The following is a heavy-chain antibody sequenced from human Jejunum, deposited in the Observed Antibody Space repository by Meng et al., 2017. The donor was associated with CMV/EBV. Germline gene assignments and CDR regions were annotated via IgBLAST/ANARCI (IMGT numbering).Heavy chain of an antibody. Sequence: LVESGGALVQPGGSLRLSCVGSGFTFSSYGMTWVRQAPGKGLEWVSGTSGGGGTTYYADSVKGRFTISRDNSKNTLYLQMNSLRAEDTALYYCAAVGTTPEWGQGTLVTVSS. J-gene: IGHJ4*02. CDR1: GFTFSSYG. V-gene: IGHV3-23*04. CDR3: AAVGTTPE. D-gene: IGHD2/OR15-2a*01. CDR2: TSGGGGTT.